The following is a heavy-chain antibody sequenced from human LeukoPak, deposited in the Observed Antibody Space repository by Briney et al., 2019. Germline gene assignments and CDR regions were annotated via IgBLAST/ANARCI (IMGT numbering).Heavy chain of an antibody. CDR3: AKAASKIGVVPAGHFDY. J-gene: IGHJ4*02. D-gene: IGHD2-2*01. CDR2: ISGRCCKK. V-gene: IGHV3-23*01. CDR1: GFTFSSYA. Sequence: GGSLTLSRVASGFTFSSYAMRWVRQAPGKGLAWVSAISGRCCKKYYADSLQGRLTISRDNSKHTLYLQMNSLRAEDTAVYYCAKAASKIGVVPAGHFDYWGQGTLVTVSS.